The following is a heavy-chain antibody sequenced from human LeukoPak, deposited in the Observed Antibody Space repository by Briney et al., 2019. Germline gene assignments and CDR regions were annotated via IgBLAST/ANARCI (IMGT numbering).Heavy chain of an antibody. CDR2: IYYSGST. J-gene: IGHJ3*02. CDR3: ARGPDDAFDI. CDR1: GGSISSNSYY. V-gene: IGHV4-39*07. Sequence: SETLSLTCAVSGGSISSNSYYWGWIRQPPGKGLEWIGSIYYSGSTYYNPSLKSRVTMSVDTSKNQFSLKLSSVTAADTAVYYCARGPDDAFDIWGQGTMVTVSS.